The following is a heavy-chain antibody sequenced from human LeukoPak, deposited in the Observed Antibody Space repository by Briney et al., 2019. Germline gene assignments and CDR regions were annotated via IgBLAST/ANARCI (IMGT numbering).Heavy chain of an antibody. Sequence: GGSLRLSCSATGFTFRSYDMSWVRQAPGKGLEWVSFISGSGNSTYYADSVKGRFTISRDNSKNTLYLQMNSLRAEDTAVYYCAKGVRTRQLRDFDWGFDAFDIWGQGTMVTVSS. J-gene: IGHJ3*02. D-gene: IGHD3-9*01. V-gene: IGHV3-23*01. CDR2: ISGSGNST. CDR1: GFTFRSYD. CDR3: AKGVRTRQLRDFDWGFDAFDI.